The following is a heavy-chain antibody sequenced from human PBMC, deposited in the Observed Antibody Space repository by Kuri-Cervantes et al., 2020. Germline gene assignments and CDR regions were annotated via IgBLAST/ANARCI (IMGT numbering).Heavy chain of an antibody. Sequence: MSWIRQAPGKGLEWVSYISNSGSTIYYADSVKGRFPISRDNAKNSPYLQMNSLRAEDTAVYYCATDANASGWTNDAFDIWGQGTMVTVSS. D-gene: IGHD6-19*01. V-gene: IGHV3-11*04. CDR3: ATDANASGWTNDAFDI. J-gene: IGHJ3*02. CDR2: ISNSGSTI.